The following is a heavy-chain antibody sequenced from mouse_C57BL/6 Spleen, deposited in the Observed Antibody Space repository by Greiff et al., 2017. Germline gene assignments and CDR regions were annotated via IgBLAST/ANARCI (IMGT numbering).Heavy chain of an antibody. D-gene: IGHD1-1*01. CDR2: IYPRSGNT. CDR1: GYTFTSYG. Sequence: QVQLQQSGAELARPGASVKLSCKASGYTFTSYGISWVKQRTGQGLEWIGEIYPRSGNTYYNEKFKGKATLTADKSSSTAYMELRSLTSEDSAVYFCARDEVVRSSYWYFDVWGTGTTVTVSS. V-gene: IGHV1-81*01. CDR3: ARDEVVRSSYWYFDV. J-gene: IGHJ1*03.